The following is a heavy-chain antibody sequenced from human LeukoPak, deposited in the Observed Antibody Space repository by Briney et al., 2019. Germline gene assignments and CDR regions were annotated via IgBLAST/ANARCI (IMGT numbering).Heavy chain of an antibody. J-gene: IGHJ4*02. CDR3: ARAPMVRGVIYPYYFDY. CDR1: GGSISSSSYY. D-gene: IGHD3-10*01. CDR2: IYYSGRT. Sequence: SETLSLTCTVSGGSISSSSYYWGWIRQPPGKGLEWIGNIYYSGRTYYNSSLKSRVTISVDTSKNQFSLKLSSVTAADTAVYYCARAPMVRGVIYPYYFDYWGQGTLVTVSS. V-gene: IGHV4-39*07.